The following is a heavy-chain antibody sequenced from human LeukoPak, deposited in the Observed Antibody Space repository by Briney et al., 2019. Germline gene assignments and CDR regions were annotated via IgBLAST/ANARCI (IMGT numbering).Heavy chain of an antibody. J-gene: IGHJ4*02. V-gene: IGHV4-39*01. D-gene: IGHD1-26*01. CDR1: GGSISSSSYY. Sequence: SETLSLTCTVSGGSISSSSYYWGWIRQPPGKGPEWIGSIYYSGSTYYSPSLKSRVTISVDTSKNQFSLKLSSVTAADTAVYYCARQMGATITFADYWGQGTLVTVSS. CDR3: ARQMGATITFADY. CDR2: IYYSGST.